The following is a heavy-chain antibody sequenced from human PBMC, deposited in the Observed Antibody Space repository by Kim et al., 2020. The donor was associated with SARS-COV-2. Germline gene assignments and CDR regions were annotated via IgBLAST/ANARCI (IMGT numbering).Heavy chain of an antibody. CDR2: IWYDGSNK. J-gene: IGHJ4*02. CDR1: GFTFSSYG. D-gene: IGHD6-13*01. CDR3: ARDWGGVSSSWTPLDY. V-gene: IGHV3-33*01. Sequence: GGSLRLSCAASGFTFSSYGMHWVRQAPGKGLEWVAVIWYDGSNKYYADSVKGRFTISIDNSKNTLYLQMNSLRAEDTAVYYCARDWGGVSSSWTPLDYWGQGALVTVSS.